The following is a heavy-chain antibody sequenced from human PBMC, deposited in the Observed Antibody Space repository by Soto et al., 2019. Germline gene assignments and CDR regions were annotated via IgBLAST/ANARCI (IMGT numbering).Heavy chain of an antibody. Sequence: QVQLQESGPGLVKPSETLSLTCTVSGGSISSYYWSWIRQPPGKGLEWIGYIYYSGSTNYNPSLNSRVTISVDTCKNQFSLKLSSVTAADTAVYYCARAWGRVFDYWGQGTLVTVSS. J-gene: IGHJ4*02. V-gene: IGHV4-59*01. D-gene: IGHD2-15*01. CDR2: IYYSGST. CDR3: ARAWGRVFDY. CDR1: GGSISSYY.